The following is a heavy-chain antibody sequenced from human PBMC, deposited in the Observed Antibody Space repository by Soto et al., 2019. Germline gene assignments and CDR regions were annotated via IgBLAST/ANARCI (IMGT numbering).Heavy chain of an antibody. Sequence: GGSLRLSCAASGFTFSDYYMSWIRQAPGKGLEWVSYISSSGSTIYYADSVKGRFTISRDNAKNSLYLQMNSLRAEDTAVYYCARDRTGYCSGGSCYSNWFDPWGQGTLVTVSS. CDR1: GFTFSDYY. V-gene: IGHV3-11*01. CDR2: ISSSGSTI. CDR3: ARDRTGYCSGGSCYSNWFDP. D-gene: IGHD2-15*01. J-gene: IGHJ5*02.